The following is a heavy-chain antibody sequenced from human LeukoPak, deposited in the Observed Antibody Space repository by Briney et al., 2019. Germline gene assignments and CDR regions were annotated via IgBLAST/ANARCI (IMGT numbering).Heavy chain of an antibody. CDR1: GGSFSGYY. CDR2: INHSGST. CDR3: ARGPRAFDI. V-gene: IGHV4-34*01. Sequence: PSETLSLTCAVYGGSFSGYYWSWIRQPPGKGLEWIGEINHSGSTNYNPSLKSRVTISVGTSKNQFSLKLSSVTAADTAVYYCARGPRAFDIWGQGTMVTVSS. J-gene: IGHJ3*02.